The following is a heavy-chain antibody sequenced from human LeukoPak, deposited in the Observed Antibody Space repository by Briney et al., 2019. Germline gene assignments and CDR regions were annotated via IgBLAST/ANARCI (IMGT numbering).Heavy chain of an antibody. Sequence: GASLQISCKGSGSIFTSYWIGWVRQLPGKGLEWMGIIYPGDSDTRYSPSFQGQVTISADKSISTAYLQWSSLKASDTAMYYCARQGVLRYFGWLSSTDAFDIWGQGTMVTVSS. CDR1: GSIFTSYW. D-gene: IGHD3-9*01. J-gene: IGHJ3*02. V-gene: IGHV5-51*01. CDR3: ARQGVLRYFGWLSSTDAFDI. CDR2: IYPGDSDT.